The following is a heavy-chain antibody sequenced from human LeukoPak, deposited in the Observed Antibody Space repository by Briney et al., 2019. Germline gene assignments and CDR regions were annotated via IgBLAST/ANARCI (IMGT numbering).Heavy chain of an antibody. J-gene: IGHJ3*02. CDR1: GGSISSYY. Sequence: NPSETLSLTCTVSGGSISSYYWSWIRQPPGKGLEWIGYIYYSGNTNYNPSLKSRVTISVDTSKNQFSLKLSSVTAADTAVYYCARLGGACGGDCYPDAFDIWGQGTMVTVSS. V-gene: IGHV4-59*08. D-gene: IGHD2-21*02. CDR2: IYYSGNT. CDR3: ARLGGACGGDCYPDAFDI.